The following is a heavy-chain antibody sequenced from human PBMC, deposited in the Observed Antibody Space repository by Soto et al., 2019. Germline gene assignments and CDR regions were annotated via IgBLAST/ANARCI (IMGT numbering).Heavy chain of an antibody. V-gene: IGHV1-18*01. CDR3: ARVRYCGGDCSNFDY. Sequence: ASVKVSCKASGYTFTSYGISWVRQAPGQGLEWMGWISAYNGNTNYAQKLQGRVTMTTDTSTSTAYMELRSLRSDDTAVYYCARVRYCGGDCSNFDYWGQGTLVTVPQ. D-gene: IGHD2-21*02. CDR2: ISAYNGNT. CDR1: GYTFTSYG. J-gene: IGHJ4*02.